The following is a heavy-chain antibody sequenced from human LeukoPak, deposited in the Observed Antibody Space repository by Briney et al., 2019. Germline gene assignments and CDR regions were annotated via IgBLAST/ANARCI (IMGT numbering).Heavy chain of an antibody. Sequence: PGGSLRLSCAASGFTFSSYAMHWVRQAPGKGLEWVAVISYDGSNKYYADSVKGRFTISRDNSKNPLYLQMNSLRAEDTAVYYCASEYSSDWSGAPTQGNYYYYGMDVWGQGTTVTVSS. D-gene: IGHD6-19*01. V-gene: IGHV3-30*04. J-gene: IGHJ6*02. CDR2: ISYDGSNK. CDR3: ASEYSSDWSGAPTQGNYYYYGMDV. CDR1: GFTFSSYA.